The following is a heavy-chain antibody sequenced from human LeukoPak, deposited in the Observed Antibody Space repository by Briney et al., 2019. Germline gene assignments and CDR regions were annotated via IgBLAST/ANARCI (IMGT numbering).Heavy chain of an antibody. CDR3: ARDGNFYFDL. Sequence: GGSLRLSCGASGFXFSDYYISWIRQAPGKGREWRSYIRSSNSYTNYADSVKGRFTISRDNAKNSLYLQMNSLRAEDTAVYYCARDGNFYFDLWGRGTLVTVSS. V-gene: IGHV3-11*06. CDR1: GFXFSDYY. D-gene: IGHD1-7*01. CDR2: IRSSNSYT. J-gene: IGHJ2*01.